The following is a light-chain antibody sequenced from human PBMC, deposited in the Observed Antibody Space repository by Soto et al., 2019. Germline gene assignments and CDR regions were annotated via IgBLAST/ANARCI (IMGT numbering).Light chain of an antibody. Sequence: QSALTQPASVSGSPGQSITISCTGTSSDVGSYNLVSWYQQHPGKAPKLMIYEGSKRPSGVSNRFSGSKSGNTASLTISGLQAEDEADYYCCSYAGSSTSYNYV. J-gene: IGLJ1*01. CDR1: SSDVGSYNL. CDR2: EGS. V-gene: IGLV2-23*01. CDR3: CSYAGSSTSYNYV.